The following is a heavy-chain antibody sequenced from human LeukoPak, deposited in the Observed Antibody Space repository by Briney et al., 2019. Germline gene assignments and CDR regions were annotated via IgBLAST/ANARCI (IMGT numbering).Heavy chain of an antibody. J-gene: IGHJ6*02. V-gene: IGHV1-69*13. D-gene: IGHD6-13*01. CDR1: GGTFSSYA. Sequence: ASVEVSCKASGGTFSSYAISWVRQAPGQGLEWMGGIIPIFGTANYAQKFQGRVTITADESTSTAYMELSSLRSEDTAVYYCARVGAAPLDYYYYGMDVWGQGTTVTVSS. CDR2: IIPIFGTA. CDR3: ARVGAAPLDYYYYGMDV.